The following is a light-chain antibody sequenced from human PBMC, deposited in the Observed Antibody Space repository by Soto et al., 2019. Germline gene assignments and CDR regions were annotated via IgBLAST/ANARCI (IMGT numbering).Light chain of an antibody. J-gene: IGKJ5*01. Sequence: DIQMTQSPSSLSASVGDRVTITCRASQSISGYLNWYQQKPGKAPKLLIYGASSLQSGVPSRFSGSGSGTDFTLTISSLQPGDFATYYCQQRYNTPLTFGQGTRLEIK. V-gene: IGKV1-39*01. CDR3: QQRYNTPLT. CDR1: QSISGY. CDR2: GAS.